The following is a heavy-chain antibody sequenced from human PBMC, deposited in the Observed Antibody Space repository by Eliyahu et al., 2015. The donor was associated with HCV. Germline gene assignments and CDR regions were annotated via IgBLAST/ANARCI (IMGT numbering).Heavy chain of an antibody. D-gene: IGHD5-12*01. CDR1: GGSFSGYY. J-gene: IGHJ6*02. CDR3: ARFVSSGYSGYVHYYYYYGMDV. CDR2: INHSGST. Sequence: QVQLQQWGAGLLKPSETLSLTCAVYGGSFSGYYWSWIRXPPGKXLEWIGDINHSGSTNYNPSLKSRVTISVDTSKNQFSLKLSSVTAADTAVYYCARFVSSGYSGYVHYYYYYGMDVWGQGTTVTVSS. V-gene: IGHV4-34*01.